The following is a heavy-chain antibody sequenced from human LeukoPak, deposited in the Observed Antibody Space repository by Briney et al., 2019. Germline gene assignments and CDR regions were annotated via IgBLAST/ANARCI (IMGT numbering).Heavy chain of an antibody. Sequence: PGGSLRLSCAVSGFTFSNFWMSWVRQAPGRGLEWVVHIHPEGNEKYHVESVKGRFTISRDNTKNLLFLQMNGLRVEDTAVYYCARGDGFSGDHWGQGTLVTVSS. CDR2: IHPEGNEK. D-gene: IGHD6-25*01. CDR1: GFTFSNFW. J-gene: IGHJ4*02. CDR3: ARGDGFSGDH. V-gene: IGHV3-7*04.